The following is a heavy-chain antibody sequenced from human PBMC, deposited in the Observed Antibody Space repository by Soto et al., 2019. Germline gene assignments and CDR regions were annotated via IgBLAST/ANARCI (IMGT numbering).Heavy chain of an antibody. CDR2: ISYDGSNK. CDR3: AKDVFDY. J-gene: IGHJ4*02. V-gene: IGHV3-30*18. Sequence: QVQLVESGGGVVQPGRSLRLSCAASGFTFSSYGMHWVRQAPGKGLEWVAVISYDGSNKYYAGSVKGRFTISRDNSKNTLYLQMNSLRAEDTAVYYCAKDVFDYWGQGTLVTVSS. CDR1: GFTFSSYG.